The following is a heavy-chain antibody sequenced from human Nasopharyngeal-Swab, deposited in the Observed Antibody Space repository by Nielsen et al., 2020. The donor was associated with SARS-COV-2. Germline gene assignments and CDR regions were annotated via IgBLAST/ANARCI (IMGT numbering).Heavy chain of an antibody. Sequence: GESLKISCAASGFTFSSYGMHWVRQAPGKGLEWVAVISYDGSNTYYADSVKGRFTISRDNSKNTLYLQMNSLRAEETAVYYCAKDRQYYDILTGYLVPDYYYYYGMDVWGQGTTVTVSS. J-gene: IGHJ6*02. CDR3: AKDRQYYDILTGYLVPDYYYYYGMDV. CDR2: ISYDGSNT. V-gene: IGHV3-30*18. CDR1: GFTFSSYG. D-gene: IGHD3-9*01.